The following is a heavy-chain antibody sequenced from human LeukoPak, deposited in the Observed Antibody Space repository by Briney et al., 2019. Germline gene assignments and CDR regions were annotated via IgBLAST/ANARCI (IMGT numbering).Heavy chain of an antibody. CDR3: AKRGVVIRVILVGFHKEAYYFDS. D-gene: IGHD3-10*01. J-gene: IGHJ4*02. Sequence: GGSLRLSCAVSGITLSNYGMSWVRQAPGKGLEWVAGISGSGGSTYYADSVKGRFAISRDNPKNTLYLQMNSLRAEDTAVYFCAKRGVVIRVILVGFHKEAYYFDSWGQGALVTVSS. V-gene: IGHV3-23*01. CDR1: GITLSNYG. CDR2: ISGSGGST.